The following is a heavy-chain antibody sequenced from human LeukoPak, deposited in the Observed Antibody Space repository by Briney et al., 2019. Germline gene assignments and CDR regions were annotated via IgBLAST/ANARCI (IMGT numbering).Heavy chain of an antibody. CDR1: GGSISSSNW. D-gene: IGHD1-26*01. J-gene: IGHJ4*02. CDR3: ARDKKWELLYGEFDY. CDR2: IYHSGST. V-gene: IGHV4-4*02. Sequence: PSETLSLTCAVSGGSISSSNWWSWVRQPPGKGLEWIGEIYHSGSTNYNPSLKSRVTISVDKSKNQFSLKLSSVTAADTAVYYCARDKKWELLYGEFDYWGQGTLVTVSS.